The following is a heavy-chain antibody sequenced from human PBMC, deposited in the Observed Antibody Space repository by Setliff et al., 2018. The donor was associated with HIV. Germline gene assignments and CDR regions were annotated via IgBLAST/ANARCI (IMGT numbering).Heavy chain of an antibody. V-gene: IGHV4-4*07. CDR2: IYTSGST. J-gene: IGHJ5*02. Sequence: SETLSLTCTVSGGSISSDYWSWIRQPPGKGLEWIGRIYTSGSTNYNPSLESRVTISLDTFHNQFSLKLSSVTAADTAVYYCASRENPRGGYPKGWFDPWGQGTLVTVSS. CDR3: ASRENPRGGYPKGWFDP. D-gene: IGHD3-22*01. CDR1: GGSISSDY.